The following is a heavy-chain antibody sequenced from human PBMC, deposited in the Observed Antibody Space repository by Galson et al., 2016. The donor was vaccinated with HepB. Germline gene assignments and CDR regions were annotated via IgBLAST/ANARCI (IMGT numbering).Heavy chain of an antibody. Sequence: SLRLSCAASGFTASSSYISWVRQAPGKGLEWVSILYSGGGSTHYADSVKGRFAISRDNSKNTLYLQMNSLRAEDTAVYFCARVYDGSGFLSRGWYFDLWGRGTLVTVSS. CDR3: ARVYDGSGFLSRGWYFDL. CDR2: LYSGGGST. J-gene: IGHJ2*01. D-gene: IGHD3-22*01. CDR1: GFTASSSY. V-gene: IGHV3-53*01.